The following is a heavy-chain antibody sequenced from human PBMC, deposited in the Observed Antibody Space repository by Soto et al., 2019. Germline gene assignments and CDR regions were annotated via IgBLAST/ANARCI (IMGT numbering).Heavy chain of an antibody. CDR2: ISGSGGDT. CDR1: GFTFSRFA. J-gene: IGHJ6*02. V-gene: IGHV3-23*01. CDR3: AKCSCGWCKDGVDV. D-gene: IGHD2-15*01. Sequence: EVQLLESGGGLVQPGGSLRLSCVASGFTFSRFAMSWVRQAPGKGLEWVAVISGSGGDTYYPDSVKGQFTISRDNSKNTRYLQMNSLRAEDTAVFYCAKCSCGWCKDGVDVLGQRTTVIVSS.